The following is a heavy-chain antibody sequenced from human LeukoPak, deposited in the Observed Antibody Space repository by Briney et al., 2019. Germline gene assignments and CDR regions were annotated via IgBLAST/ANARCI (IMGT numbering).Heavy chain of an antibody. V-gene: IGHV4-59*08. Sequence: SETLSLTCAVYGGSISSYYWSWIRQPPGKGLEWIGYIYYSGSTNYNPSLKSRVTISVDTSKNQFSLKLSSVTAADTAVYYCARDVIAAAGYNWFDPWGQGTLVTVSS. CDR2: IYYSGST. CDR1: GGSISSYY. D-gene: IGHD6-13*01. J-gene: IGHJ5*02. CDR3: ARDVIAAAGYNWFDP.